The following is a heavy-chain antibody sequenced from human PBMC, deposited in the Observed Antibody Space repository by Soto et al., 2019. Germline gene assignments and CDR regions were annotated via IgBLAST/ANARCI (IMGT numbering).Heavy chain of an antibody. CDR2: ISPSGGTT. CDR3: AKGGAPGNHYYGSGYVYWTDS. V-gene: IGHV3-23*01. CDR1: GFTFSSYA. D-gene: IGHD3-10*01. Sequence: EVQLLESGGALVQPGGSLRLSCAVSGFTFSSYAMSWVRQAPGKGLEWVSVISPSGGTTYYADSVKGRFTLSRDNSRNTFYLQLDTLRAEDTAVYYCAKGGAPGNHYYGSGYVYWTDSWGQGTLVTVSS. J-gene: IGHJ4*02.